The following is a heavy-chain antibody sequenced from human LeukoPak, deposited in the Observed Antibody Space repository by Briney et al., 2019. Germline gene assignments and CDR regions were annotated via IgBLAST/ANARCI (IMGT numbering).Heavy chain of an antibody. CDR1: GFTFGSYG. V-gene: IGHV3-30*02. D-gene: IGHD3-22*01. CDR2: IRSDGSNK. J-gene: IGHJ3*02. CDR3: ARDRNYYDSSGYLEGEAFDI. Sequence: PGGSLRLSCAASGFTFGSYGMHWVRQAPGKGLEWVTFIRSDGSNKYYADSVKGRFTTSRDNAKNSLYLQMNSLRAEDTAVYYCARDRNYYDSSGYLEGEAFDIWGQGTMVTVSS.